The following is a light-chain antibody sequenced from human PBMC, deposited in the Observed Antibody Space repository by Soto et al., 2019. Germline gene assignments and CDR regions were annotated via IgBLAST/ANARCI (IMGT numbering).Light chain of an antibody. V-gene: IGKV3-11*01. J-gene: IGKJ4*01. CDR2: EAS. CDR3: QQRSTWPLT. Sequence: EIVLTQSPATLSLSPGDRATLSCRASQSIGIYLAWYQQTPGHSPRLLLYEASNRATGVPAKFSGTGSGTDFTLTISSLESEDFGIYYCQQRSTWPLTFGGGTRVEI. CDR1: QSIGIY.